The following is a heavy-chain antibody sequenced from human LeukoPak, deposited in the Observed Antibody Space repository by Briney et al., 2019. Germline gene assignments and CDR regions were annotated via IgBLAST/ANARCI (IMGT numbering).Heavy chain of an antibody. CDR3: ARVHSSSWYYYYYGMDV. CDR2: INSDGSST. V-gene: IGHV3-74*01. CDR1: GFTFSSYW. D-gene: IGHD6-13*01. J-gene: IGHJ6*02. Sequence: PGGSLRLSCAASGFTFSSYWMHWVRQAPGKGLVWVSRINSDGSSTSYADSVKGRFTISRDNAKNTLYLQMNSLRAEDTAVYYCARVHSSSWYYYYYGMDVWGQGTTVTVSS.